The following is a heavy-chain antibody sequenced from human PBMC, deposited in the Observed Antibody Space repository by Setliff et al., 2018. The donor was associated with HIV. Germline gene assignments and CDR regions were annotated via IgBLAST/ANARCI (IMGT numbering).Heavy chain of an antibody. V-gene: IGHV4-39*07. CDR1: GGSISSSSYY. J-gene: IGHJ4*02. CDR3: ARTYGSGSYGPDY. D-gene: IGHD3-10*01. Sequence: PSETLSLTCTVSGGSISSSSYYWGWIRQPPGKGLEWIGEINHRGSTNYNPSLKSRVTVSVDTSKNQFSLKLSSVTAADTAVYYCARTYGSGSYGPDYWGQGTLVTVSS. CDR2: INHRGST.